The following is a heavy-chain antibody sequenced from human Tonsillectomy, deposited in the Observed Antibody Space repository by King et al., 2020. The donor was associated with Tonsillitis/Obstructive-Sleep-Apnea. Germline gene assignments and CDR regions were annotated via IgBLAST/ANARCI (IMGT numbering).Heavy chain of an antibody. CDR2: ISYDGSNK. D-gene: IGHD2-2*02. J-gene: IGHJ4*02. V-gene: IGHV3-30*04. CDR3: ARDLPIVVLPAAIKGGFDY. Sequence: VQLVESGGGVVQPGRSLRLSCAASGFTFSYYAMHWVRQAPGKGLEWVAVISYDGSNKYYADSVKGRFTISRDNSKNTLYLQMNSLRAEDTALYYCARDLPIVVLPAAIKGGFDYWGRGTLVSVSS. CDR1: GFTFSYYA.